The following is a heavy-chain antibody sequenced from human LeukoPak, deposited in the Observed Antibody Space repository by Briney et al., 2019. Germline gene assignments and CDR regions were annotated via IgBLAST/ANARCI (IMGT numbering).Heavy chain of an antibody. CDR1: GGSISSSSYY. Sequence: SETLSLTCTVSGGSISSSSYYWGWIRQPPGKGLEWIGSIYYSGSTYYNPSLKSRVTISVDTSKNQFSLKLSSVTAADTAVYYCARYTPLGYCSSTSCQGGAFDIWGQGTMVTVSS. V-gene: IGHV4-39*07. J-gene: IGHJ3*02. CDR2: IYYSGST. CDR3: ARYTPLGYCSSTSCQGGAFDI. D-gene: IGHD2-2*01.